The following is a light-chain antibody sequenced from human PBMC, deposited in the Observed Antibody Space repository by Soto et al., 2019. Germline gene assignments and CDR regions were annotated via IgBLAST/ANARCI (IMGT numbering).Light chain of an antibody. J-gene: IGLJ2*01. CDR2: EVS. CDR1: SSDVGGYNY. V-gene: IGLV2-8*01. CDR3: SSYAVRNTLV. Sequence: QSALTQPPSASGSPGQSVTISCTGTSSDVGGYNYVSWYQQHPGKVPKLMIYEVSKRPSGVPDRFSGSKSGNTASLTVSGLQAEDEADYYCSSYAVRNTLVFGGGTKVTVL.